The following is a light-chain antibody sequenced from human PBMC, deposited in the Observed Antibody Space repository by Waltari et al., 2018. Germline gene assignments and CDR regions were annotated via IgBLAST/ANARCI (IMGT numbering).Light chain of an antibody. CDR1: QIISTW. Sequence: LQMPQSSSTLPPSVGDTVTNTCRASQIISTWLAWYQQKPGKAPKLLIYKASGLESGVPSRFSGSGSGTEFTLTISSLQPDDFATYYCQQYNDYPLTFGGGTKVEIK. V-gene: IGKV1-5*03. CDR3: QQYNDYPLT. CDR2: KAS. J-gene: IGKJ4*01.